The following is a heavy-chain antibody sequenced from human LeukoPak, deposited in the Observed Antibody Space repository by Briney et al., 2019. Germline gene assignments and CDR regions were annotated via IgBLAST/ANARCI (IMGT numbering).Heavy chain of an antibody. CDR3: ARENYCTNGVCWAFDP. CDR2: IYYTGSS. J-gene: IGHJ5*02. CDR1: GGSISSSDYY. D-gene: IGHD2-8*01. V-gene: IGHV4-39*07. Sequence: SETLSLTCTVSGGSISSSDYYWGWIRQPPGKGLEWIGNIYYTGSSSYNSSLKSRVTISVDTSKNQFSLQLSTVTAADTAVYYCARENYCTNGVCWAFDPWGQGTLVTVSS.